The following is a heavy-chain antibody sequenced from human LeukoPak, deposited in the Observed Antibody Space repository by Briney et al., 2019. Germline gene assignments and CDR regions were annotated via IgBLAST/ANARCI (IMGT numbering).Heavy chain of an antibody. Sequence: ASVKVSCKASGGTFSSYAISWVRQAPGQGLEWMGRIIPILGIANYAQKFQGRVTITADKSTSTAYMELSSLRSEDTAVYYCARDGVVVAATSPNYYYYGMDVWGQGTTVTVSS. CDR2: IIPILGIA. CDR3: ARDGVVVAATSPNYYYYGMDV. V-gene: IGHV1-69*04. D-gene: IGHD2-15*01. CDR1: GGTFSSYA. J-gene: IGHJ6*02.